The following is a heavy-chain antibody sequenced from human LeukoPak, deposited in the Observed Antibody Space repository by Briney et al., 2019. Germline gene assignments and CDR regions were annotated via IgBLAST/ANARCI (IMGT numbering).Heavy chain of an antibody. CDR3: ARVDSF. Sequence: GGSLRLSCAASGFTFSSYEMNWVRQAPGKGLEWVSYIGTIGNLIYYADSVKGRFTISRDNAKNSLYLQMNSLRAEDTAVYYCARVDSFWGQGTMVTVSS. CDR2: IGTIGNLI. CDR1: GFTFSSYE. V-gene: IGHV3-48*03. D-gene: IGHD2-2*03. J-gene: IGHJ3*01.